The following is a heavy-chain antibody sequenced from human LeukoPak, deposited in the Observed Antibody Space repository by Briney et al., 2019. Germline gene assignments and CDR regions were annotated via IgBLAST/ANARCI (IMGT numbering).Heavy chain of an antibody. D-gene: IGHD3-10*01. Sequence: SETLSLTCTVSGGSISSSSYHWGWIRQPPGKGLEWIGSIYSSGSRYYNPSLKSRVTISVDTSKNQFSLNLSSVTAADTAVYYCARGGNGFVPWGQGTLVIVSS. CDR1: GGSISSSSYH. J-gene: IGHJ5*02. CDR2: IYSSGSR. V-gene: IGHV4-39*07. CDR3: ARGGNGFVP.